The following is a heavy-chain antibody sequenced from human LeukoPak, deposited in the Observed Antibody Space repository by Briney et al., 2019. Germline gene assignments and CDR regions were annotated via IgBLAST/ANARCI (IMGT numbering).Heavy chain of an antibody. CDR2: INSDGSSI. V-gene: IGHV3-74*03. CDR3: AREGRVSGYDFDC. J-gene: IGHJ4*02. D-gene: IGHD5-12*01. Sequence: GGSLRLSCAASGFTFSSYWLHWVRQAPGKGLVWVSRINSDGSSITYADSVKGRFTISRDNAKNTLYLQMNSLRVGDTAVYYCAREGRVSGYDFDCWGQGTLVTVSS. CDR1: GFTFSSYW.